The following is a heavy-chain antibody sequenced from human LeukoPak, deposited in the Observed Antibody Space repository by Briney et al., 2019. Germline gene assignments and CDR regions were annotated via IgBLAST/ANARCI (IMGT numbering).Heavy chain of an antibody. CDR2: IYPGDSDT. D-gene: IGHD5-12*01. CDR3: ARQASAYIVATIREPGRIDY. CDR1: GYSFTSYW. Sequence: RGESLKISCKGSGYSFTSYWIGWVRQMPGKGLEWMGIIYPGDSDTRYSPSFQGQVTISADKSISTAYLQWSSLKASDTAMYYCARQASAYIVATIREPGRIDYWGQGTLVTVSS. V-gene: IGHV5-51*01. J-gene: IGHJ4*02.